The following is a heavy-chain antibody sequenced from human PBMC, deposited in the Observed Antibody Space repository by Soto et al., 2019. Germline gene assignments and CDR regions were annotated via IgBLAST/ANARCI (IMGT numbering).Heavy chain of an antibody. Sequence: ASVKVSCKASGYTFTSYGISWVRQAPGQGLEWMGWISAYNGNTNYAQKLQGRVTMTTDTSTSTAYMELRSLRSDDTAVYYCALAYYYDSSGYRGPDYWGRGTLVTVSS. CDR3: ALAYYYDSSGYRGPDY. V-gene: IGHV1-18*01. D-gene: IGHD3-22*01. CDR2: ISAYNGNT. CDR1: GYTFTSYG. J-gene: IGHJ4*02.